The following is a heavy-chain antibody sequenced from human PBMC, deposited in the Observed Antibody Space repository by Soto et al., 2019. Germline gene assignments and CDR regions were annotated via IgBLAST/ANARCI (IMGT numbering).Heavy chain of an antibody. D-gene: IGHD6-13*01. CDR3: ARDKYSSSWYSAFDI. Sequence: SETLSLTCTVSGGSISSGGYYWSWIRQHPGKGLEWIGYIYYSGSTYYNPSLKSRVTISVDTSKNQFSLKLSSVTAADTAVYYCARDKYSSSWYSAFDIWGQGTMVTVSS. V-gene: IGHV4-31*03. CDR1: GGSISSGGYY. J-gene: IGHJ3*02. CDR2: IYYSGST.